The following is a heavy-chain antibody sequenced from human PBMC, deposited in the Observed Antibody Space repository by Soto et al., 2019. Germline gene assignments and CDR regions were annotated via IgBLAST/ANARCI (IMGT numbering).Heavy chain of an antibody. J-gene: IGHJ6*03. Sequence: PGGSLRLSCAASGFTFSSYSMNWVRQAPGKGLEWVSYISSSSSTIYYADSVKGRFTISRDNAKNSLYLQMNSLRAEDTAVYYCARPPTAIGPFTYVYYYMDVWGKGTTVTVSS. D-gene: IGHD2-21*02. CDR3: ARPPTAIGPFTYVYYYMDV. CDR1: GFTFSSYS. V-gene: IGHV3-48*01. CDR2: ISSSSSTI.